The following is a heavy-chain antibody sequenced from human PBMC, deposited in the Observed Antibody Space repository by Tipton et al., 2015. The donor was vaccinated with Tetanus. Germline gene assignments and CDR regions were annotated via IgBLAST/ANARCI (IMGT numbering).Heavy chain of an antibody. J-gene: IGHJ5*02. CDR1: GDSISSNY. Sequence: PGLVKPSETRSLTCTVSGDSISSNYWSWIRQPAGKGPEWIGRIYINGRNNYNPSLRSRVTMSIDTSKNQFSLNLRSVTAADTAVYYCARDRGFTTYNYFDPWGQGTLVTVSS. CDR2: IYINGRN. V-gene: IGHV4-4*07. D-gene: IGHD3-22*01. CDR3: ARDRGFTTYNYFDP.